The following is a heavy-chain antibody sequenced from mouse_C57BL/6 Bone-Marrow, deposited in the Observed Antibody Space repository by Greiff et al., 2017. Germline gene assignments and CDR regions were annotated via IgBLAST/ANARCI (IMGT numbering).Heavy chain of an antibody. V-gene: IGHV1-69*01. J-gene: IGHJ2*01. CDR1: GYTFTSYW. Sequence: QVKLQQSGAELVMPGASVKLSCKASGYTFTSYWMHWVKQRPGQGLEWIGEIDPSDSYTYYHQKFKGKSTLTVDKSSSTAYMQLSSLTSEDSAVYYGARREAVYYGYGDEWGQGTTLTVSS. CDR2: IDPSDSYT. CDR3: ARREAVYYGYGDE. D-gene: IGHD1-2*01.